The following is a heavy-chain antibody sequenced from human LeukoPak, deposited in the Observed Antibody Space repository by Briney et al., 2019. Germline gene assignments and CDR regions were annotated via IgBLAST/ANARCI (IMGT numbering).Heavy chain of an antibody. V-gene: IGHV4-59*12. CDR1: GGSISSYY. CDR2: IYYSGST. CDR3: AREGTAAAGTGWFDP. D-gene: IGHD6-13*01. Sequence: SETLSLTCTVSGGSISSYYWSWLRQPPGKGLEWIGYIYYSGSTNYNPSLKSRVTISVDTSKNQFSLKLSSVTAADTAVYYCAREGTAAAGTGWFDPWGQGTPVTVSS. J-gene: IGHJ5*02.